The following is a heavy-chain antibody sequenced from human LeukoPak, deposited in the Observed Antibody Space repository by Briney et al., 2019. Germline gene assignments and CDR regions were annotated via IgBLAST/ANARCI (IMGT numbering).Heavy chain of an antibody. V-gene: IGHV1-2*02. CDR1: GGTFSSYA. D-gene: IGHD3-10*01. J-gene: IGHJ4*02. CDR3: ARDGGRGSYYNLDY. Sequence: ASVKVSCKASGGTFSSYAISWVRQAPGQGLEWMGWINPNSGGTNYAQKFQGRVTMTRDTSISTAYMELSRLRSDDTAVYYCARDGGRGSYYNLDYWGQGTLVTVSS. CDR2: INPNSGGT.